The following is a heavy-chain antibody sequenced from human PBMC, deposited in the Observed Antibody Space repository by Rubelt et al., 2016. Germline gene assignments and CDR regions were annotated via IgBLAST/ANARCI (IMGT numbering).Heavy chain of an antibody. CDR2: IIPILGIA. V-gene: IGHV1-69*04. J-gene: IGHJ5*02. CDR3: ARSPRYDFEDNWFDP. Sequence: QVQLVQSGAEVKKPGSSVKVSCKASGGTFSSYAISWVRQAPGQGLEWMGRIIPILGIANYAQKVQGRVTLTADNSTSTAYMELSSRRSEDTAVYYCARSPRYDFEDNWFDPWGQGTLVTVSS. CDR1: GGTFSSYA. D-gene: IGHD3-3*01.